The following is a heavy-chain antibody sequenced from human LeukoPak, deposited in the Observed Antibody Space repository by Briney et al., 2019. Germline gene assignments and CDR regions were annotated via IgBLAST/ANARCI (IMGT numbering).Heavy chain of an antibody. D-gene: IGHD3-10*01. Sequence: PGGSLRLSCAASGFIFTNYWMSWVRQAPGEGLEWVANIKNDESEKYYVGSVKGRFTISRDNAKNLVYLQMNSLRGEDTAVYYCARFGSSGTMDVWGQGTAVTVSS. CDR2: IKNDESEK. J-gene: IGHJ6*02. CDR3: ARFGSSGTMDV. CDR1: GFIFTNYW. V-gene: IGHV3-7*01.